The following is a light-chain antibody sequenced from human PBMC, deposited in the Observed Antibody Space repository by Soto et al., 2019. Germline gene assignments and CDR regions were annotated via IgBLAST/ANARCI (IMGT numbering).Light chain of an antibody. CDR2: EVS. Sequence: QSALTQPASVSGSPGQSITISCTGTTNDVGSSNYVSWYNQHPGKAPRLLIYEVSNRPSGVSNRFSGSKSGNTASLTISGLQAEDEADYYCSSYTSSSTLEGVFGTGTKLTVL. J-gene: IGLJ1*01. V-gene: IGLV2-14*01. CDR3: SSYTSSSTLEGV. CDR1: TNDVGSSNY.